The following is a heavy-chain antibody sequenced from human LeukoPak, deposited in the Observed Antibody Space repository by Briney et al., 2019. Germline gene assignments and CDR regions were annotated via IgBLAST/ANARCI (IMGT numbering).Heavy chain of an antibody. D-gene: IGHD4-17*01. V-gene: IGHV1-24*01. Sequence: ASVKVSCKVSGYTLTELSIHWVRQAPGKGLEWMGGFDPEHGETIYAQKFQGRVIMTEDTSTDTAYMELSSLRSGDTAVYFCATSYGDYDVIAYNWFDPWGQGTLVTVSS. J-gene: IGHJ5*02. CDR1: GYTLTELS. CDR3: ATSYGDYDVIAYNWFDP. CDR2: FDPEHGET.